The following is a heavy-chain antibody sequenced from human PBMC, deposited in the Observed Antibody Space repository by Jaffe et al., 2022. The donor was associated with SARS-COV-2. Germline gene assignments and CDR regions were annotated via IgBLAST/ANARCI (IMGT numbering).Heavy chain of an antibody. Sequence: EVQLLESGGGLVQPGGSLRLSCAASGFTFSSYAMSWVRQAPGKGLEWVSAISGSGGSTYYADSVKGRFTISRDNSKNTLYLQMNSLRAEDTAVYYCVAPPVFLEWLFGAFDIWGQGTMVTVSS. CDR3: VAPPVFLEWLFGAFDI. V-gene: IGHV3-23*01. CDR2: ISGSGGST. J-gene: IGHJ3*02. D-gene: IGHD3-3*01. CDR1: GFTFSSYA.